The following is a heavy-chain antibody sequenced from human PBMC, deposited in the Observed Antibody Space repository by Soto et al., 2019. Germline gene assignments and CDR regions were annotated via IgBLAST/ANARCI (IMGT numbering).Heavy chain of an antibody. V-gene: IGHV4-34*01. Sequence: QVQLQQWGAGLLKPSETLSLTCAVYGGSFSGYYWSWIRQPPGKGLEWIGEINHSGSTNYNPSLKSRVTISVDTSKNQFSLKLSSVTAADTAVYYCARGRSSWYVDYWGQGTLVTVSS. CDR1: GGSFSGYY. D-gene: IGHD6-13*01. CDR2: INHSGST. J-gene: IGHJ4*02. CDR3: ARGRSSWYVDY.